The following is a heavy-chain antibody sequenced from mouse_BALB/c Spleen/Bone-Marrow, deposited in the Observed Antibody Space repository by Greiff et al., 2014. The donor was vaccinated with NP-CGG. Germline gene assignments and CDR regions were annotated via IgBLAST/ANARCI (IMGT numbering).Heavy chain of an antibody. CDR1: GYIFTTYW. J-gene: IGHJ2*01. CDR2: IYTGTGTT. D-gene: IGHD2-14*01. Sequence: VQLQESGAELVRPGASVKLSCKTSGYIFTTYWIHWVKQRHGQGLEWIARIYTGTGTTYYNEKFKGKATLTEDKSSSTAYMQLSSLKSEDSAVYFRAIGPLFDYWGQGTTLTVSS. CDR3: AIGPLFDY. V-gene: IGHV1S132*01.